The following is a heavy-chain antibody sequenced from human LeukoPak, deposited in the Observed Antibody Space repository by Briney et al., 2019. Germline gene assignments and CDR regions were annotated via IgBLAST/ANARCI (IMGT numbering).Heavy chain of an antibody. J-gene: IGHJ4*02. V-gene: IGHV4-59*01. CDR2: IYYSGST. D-gene: IGHD3-22*01. CDR1: GGSINSYY. CDR3: ARDTSGYRRGSFDY. Sequence: SETLSLTCTVSGGSINSYYWSWIRQPPGKGLEWIGYIYYSGSTNYNPSLKSRVTISLDTSNNQFSLKLSSVTAADTAVYYCARDTSGYRRGSFDYWGQGTLVTVSS.